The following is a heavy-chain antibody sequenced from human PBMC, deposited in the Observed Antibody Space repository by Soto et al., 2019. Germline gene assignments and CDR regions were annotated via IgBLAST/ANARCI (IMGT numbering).Heavy chain of an antibody. CDR3: ARVVGYCGADCPPHRRAFDI. CDR2: ISSNGGST. J-gene: IGHJ3*02. V-gene: IGHV3-64*07. Sequence: EVQLVESGGGLVQPGGSLRLSCAASGFTFSSYAMHWVRQAPGMGLEYVSAISSNGGSTYYADSVKGRFTVSRDNSKNTLYLHMGTLRPEDMAVYYYARVVGYCGADCPPHRRAFDIGGQGTMVTVSS. D-gene: IGHD2-21*02. CDR1: GFTFSSYA.